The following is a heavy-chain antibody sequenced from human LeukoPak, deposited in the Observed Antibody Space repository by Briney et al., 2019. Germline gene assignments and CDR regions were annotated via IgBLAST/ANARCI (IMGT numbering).Heavy chain of an antibody. V-gene: IGHV4-31*03. D-gene: IGHD1-26*01. J-gene: IGHJ4*02. CDR2: IYYSGST. Sequence: SGTLSLTCTVSGGSISSGAYYWSWIRQHPGKGLEWIGYIYYSGSTYYNPSLKSRVTISVDTSKNQFSLKLSSVTAADTAVYYCARGGGTYYLSSVDYWGQGTLVTVSS. CDR1: GGSISSGAYY. CDR3: ARGGGTYYLSSVDY.